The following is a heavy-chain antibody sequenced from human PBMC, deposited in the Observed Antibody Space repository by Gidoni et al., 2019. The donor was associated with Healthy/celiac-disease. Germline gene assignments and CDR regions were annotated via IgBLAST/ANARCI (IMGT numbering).Heavy chain of an antibody. CDR3: AKAPGGVTMVRGVIITSGPFDY. Sequence: EVQLLESGGGLVQPGGSLRLSCAASGFPFRSYALSWVRQAPGKGLVWVSGISGSGGSTYYADSVKGRFTISRDNSKNTLYLQMNSLRAEDTAVYYCAKAPGGVTMVRGVIITSGPFDYWGQGTLVTVSS. CDR1: GFPFRSYA. J-gene: IGHJ4*02. CDR2: ISGSGGST. D-gene: IGHD3-10*01. V-gene: IGHV3-23*01.